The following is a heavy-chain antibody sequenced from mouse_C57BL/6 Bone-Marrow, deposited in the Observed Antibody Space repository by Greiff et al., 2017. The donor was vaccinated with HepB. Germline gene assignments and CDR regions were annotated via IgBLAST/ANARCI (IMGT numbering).Heavy chain of an antibody. V-gene: IGHV1-18*01. D-gene: IGHD1-2*01. CDR2: INPNNGGT. CDR3: ARRRYYGPGDYFDY. Sequence: EVQLQQPGPELVKPGASVKIPCKASGYTFTDYNMDWVKQSHGKSLEWIGDINPNNGGTIYNQKFKGKATLTVDNSSSTAYMELRSLTSEDTAVYYCARRRYYGPGDYFDYWGQGTALTVSS. J-gene: IGHJ2*01. CDR1: GYTFTDYN.